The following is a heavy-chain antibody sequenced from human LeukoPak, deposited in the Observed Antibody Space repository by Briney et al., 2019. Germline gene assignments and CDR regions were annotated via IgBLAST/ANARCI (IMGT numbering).Heavy chain of an antibody. D-gene: IGHD3-22*01. J-gene: IGHJ4*02. CDR2: TNPSGDST. CDR1: AYTFSSYY. Sequence: GASVKVSCKASAYTFSSYYIHWVRQAPGQGLEWMGMTNPSGDSTTYTQRFQGRVTMTRDTSTRTVYMEMSSLRSEDTAVYYCARMFYYDRGFDYWGQGTLVTVSS. V-gene: IGHV1-46*01. CDR3: ARMFYYDRGFDY.